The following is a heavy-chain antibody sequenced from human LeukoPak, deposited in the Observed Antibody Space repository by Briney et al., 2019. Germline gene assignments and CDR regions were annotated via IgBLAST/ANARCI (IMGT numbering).Heavy chain of an antibody. D-gene: IGHD4-11*01. V-gene: IGHV3-23*01. Sequence: GGSLRLSCVASGFTFSSYAMSWVRQAPGKGLEWVSAISGSGSSGGSTYYADSVKGRFTISRDNAKNSLYLQMNSLRAEGTAFYYCARGMSFSNYWGQGTLVTVSS. J-gene: IGHJ4*02. CDR2: ISGSGSSGGST. CDR3: ARGMSFSNY. CDR1: GFTFSSYA.